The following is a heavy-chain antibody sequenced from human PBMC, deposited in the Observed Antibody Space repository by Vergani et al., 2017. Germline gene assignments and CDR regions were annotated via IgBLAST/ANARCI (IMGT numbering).Heavy chain of an antibody. CDR2: ISGNSVDI. V-gene: IGHV3-9*03. CDR1: GFTFENYA. Sequence: EVQVVESGGGLVQPGRSLRLSCAASGFTFENYAMHWVRQAPGKGLEWVSGISGNSVDIGYADSVKGRFTISRDNAKNSLYLQMNSLRREDMALYYCAKDIGSYCGYVDYWGQGTLVTVSS. J-gene: IGHJ4*02. D-gene: IGHD2-21*01. CDR3: AKDIGSYCGYVDY.